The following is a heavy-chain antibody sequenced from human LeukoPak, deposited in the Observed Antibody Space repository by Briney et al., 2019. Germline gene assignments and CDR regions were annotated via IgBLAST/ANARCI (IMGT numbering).Heavy chain of an antibody. Sequence: ASVKVSCKASGYTFTSYYMHWVRQAPGQGLEWMGIITPSGGSTSYAQKFQGRVTMTRDTSTSTVYMELSSLRSEDTAVYYCAREELGHDYGDPTSHFDYWGQGTLVTASS. CDR2: ITPSGGST. D-gene: IGHD4-17*01. V-gene: IGHV1-46*01. CDR3: AREELGHDYGDPTSHFDY. CDR1: GYTFTSYY. J-gene: IGHJ4*02.